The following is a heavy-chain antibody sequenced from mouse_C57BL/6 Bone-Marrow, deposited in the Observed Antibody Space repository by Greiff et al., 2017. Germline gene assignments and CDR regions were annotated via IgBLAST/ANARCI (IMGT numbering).Heavy chain of an antibody. CDR2: INPSSGYT. V-gene: IGHV1-7*01. Sequence: VQLQQSGAELAKPGASVKLSCKASGYTFTSYWMHWVKQRPGQGLEWIGYINPSSGYTKYNQKFKDKATLTADKSSSTAYMQLSSLTYEDSAVYCCALYYSNPCAMDYWGQGTSVTVSS. J-gene: IGHJ4*01. D-gene: IGHD2-5*01. CDR3: ALYYSNPCAMDY. CDR1: GYTFTSYW.